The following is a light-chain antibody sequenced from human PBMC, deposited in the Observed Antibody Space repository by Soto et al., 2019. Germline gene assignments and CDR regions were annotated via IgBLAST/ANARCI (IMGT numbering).Light chain of an antibody. J-gene: IGKJ5*01. CDR2: DAS. CDR3: QQYGNSPVT. Sequence: EIVLTQSPATLSLSPGERATLSCGASQSVSSSYLAWYHQKPGLAPRLLIYDASSSATGIPDRFSGRGSGTDFTLSNRRLVTEDFAVYYCQQYGNSPVTFGQGTRVEIK. CDR1: QSVSSSY. V-gene: IGKV3D-20*01.